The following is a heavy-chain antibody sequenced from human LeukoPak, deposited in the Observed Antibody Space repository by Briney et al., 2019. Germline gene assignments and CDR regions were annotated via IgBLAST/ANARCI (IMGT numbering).Heavy chain of an antibody. CDR2: ISSSGRTT. Sequence: LGGSLRLSCAASGFTFSSYEMNWVRQAPGKGLERVSYISSSGRTTYYADSVKGRFTISRDNAKNSLYLQMNSLRAEDTALYYCTKDRSGISLRTFDYWGQGTLVTVSS. V-gene: IGHV3-48*03. D-gene: IGHD1-26*01. CDR1: GFTFSSYE. CDR3: TKDRSGISLRTFDY. J-gene: IGHJ4*02.